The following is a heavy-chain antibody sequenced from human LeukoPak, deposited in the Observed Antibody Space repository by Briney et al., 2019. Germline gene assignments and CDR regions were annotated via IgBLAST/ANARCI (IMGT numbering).Heavy chain of an antibody. D-gene: IGHD5-18*01. J-gene: IGHJ4*02. V-gene: IGHV1-69*05. CDR1: GGTFSSYA. CDR3: ASCRGIQLWLPDY. CDR2: IIPIFGTA. Sequence: SSVKVSCKASGGTFSSYAISWVRQAPGQGLEWMGGIIPIFGTANYAQKFQGRVTIITDESTSTAYMELSSLRSEDTAVYYCASCRGIQLWLPDYWGQGTLVTVSS.